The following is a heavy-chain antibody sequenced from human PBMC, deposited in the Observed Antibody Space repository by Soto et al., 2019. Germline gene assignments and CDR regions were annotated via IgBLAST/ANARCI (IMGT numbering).Heavy chain of an antibody. CDR3: ARDRWNYYDSSGYEGYYYYGMDV. J-gene: IGHJ6*02. CDR2: IKQDGSEK. Sequence: GGSLRLSCAASGFTFSSYWMSWVRQAPGKGLEWVANIKQDGSEKYYVDSVKGRFTISRDNAKNSLYLQMNSLRAEDTAVYYCARDRWNYYDSSGYEGYYYYGMDVWGQGTTVTFSS. V-gene: IGHV3-7*05. CDR1: GFTFSSYW. D-gene: IGHD3-22*01.